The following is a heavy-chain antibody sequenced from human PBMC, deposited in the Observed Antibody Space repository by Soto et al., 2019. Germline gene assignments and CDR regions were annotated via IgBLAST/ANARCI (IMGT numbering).Heavy chain of an antibody. Sequence: SETLSLTCTVSGGSISSYYWSWIRQPPGKGLEWIGYIYYSGSTNYNPSLKSRVTISVDTSKNQFSLKLSSVTAADTAVYYCARGEESGSYYSTDVWGKGTTVTVSS. CDR2: IYYSGST. J-gene: IGHJ6*03. D-gene: IGHD5-12*01. CDR1: GGSISSYY. CDR3: ARGEESGSYYSTDV. V-gene: IGHV4-59*01.